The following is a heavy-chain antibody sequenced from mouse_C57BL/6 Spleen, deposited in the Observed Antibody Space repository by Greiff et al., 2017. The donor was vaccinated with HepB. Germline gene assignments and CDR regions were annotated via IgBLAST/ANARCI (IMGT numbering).Heavy chain of an antibody. V-gene: IGHV1-15*01. Sequence: QVQLQQSGAELVRPGASVTLSCKASGYTFTDYEMHWVKQTPVHGLEWIGAIDPETGGTAYNQKFKGKAILTADKSSSTAYMELRSLTSEDSAVYYCTRGGSTVPPYWYFDVWGTGTTVTVSS. CDR3: TRGGSTVPPYWYFDV. D-gene: IGHD1-1*01. CDR1: GYTFTDYE. CDR2: IDPETGGT. J-gene: IGHJ1*03.